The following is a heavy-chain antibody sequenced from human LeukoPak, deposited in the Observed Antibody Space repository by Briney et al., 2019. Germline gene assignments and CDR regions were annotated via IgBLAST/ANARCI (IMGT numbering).Heavy chain of an antibody. CDR3: AKDSSSSNYYYSMDV. V-gene: IGHV3-23*01. CDR2: ISGSAGNT. J-gene: IGHJ6*02. D-gene: IGHD6-6*01. CDR1: GFTFSSYA. Sequence: PGGSLRLSCAASGFTFSSYAMNWVRQAPGKGLEWVSTISGSAGNTYYGDSVKGRFTISRDNSKNTLFLQMNSLRAADTAVYYCAKDSSSSNYYYSMDVWGQGTTVTVSS.